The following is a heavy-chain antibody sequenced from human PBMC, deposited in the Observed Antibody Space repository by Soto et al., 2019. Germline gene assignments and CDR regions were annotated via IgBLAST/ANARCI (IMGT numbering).Heavy chain of an antibody. V-gene: IGHV3-30*18. D-gene: IGHD1-20*01. CDR1: GFTFSSYG. CDR2: ISYDGSNK. J-gene: IGHJ4*02. CDR3: ANPQYNWNDVCYFDY. Sequence: GESLRLSCAASGFTFSSYGMHWVRQAPGKGLEWVAVISYDGSNKYYADSVKGRFTISRDNSKNTLYLQMNSLRAEDTAVYYCANPQYNWNDVCYFDYWGQGTLVTVSS.